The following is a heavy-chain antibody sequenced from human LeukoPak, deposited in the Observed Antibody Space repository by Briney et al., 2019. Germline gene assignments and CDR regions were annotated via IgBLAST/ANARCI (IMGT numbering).Heavy chain of an antibody. CDR1: GYTFTSYA. CDR2: INAGNGST. CDR3: ARGGRDGYNWKDFDY. J-gene: IGHJ4*02. Sequence: ASVKVSCKASGYTFTSYAMHWVRQAPGQRLEWMGWINAGNGSTKYSQKFQGRVTITRDTSASTAYMELSSLRSEDTAVYYCARGGRDGYNWKDFDYWGQGTLVTVSS. V-gene: IGHV1-3*01. D-gene: IGHD5-24*01.